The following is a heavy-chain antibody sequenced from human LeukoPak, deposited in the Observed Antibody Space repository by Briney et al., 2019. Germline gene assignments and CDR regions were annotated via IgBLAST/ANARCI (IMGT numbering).Heavy chain of an antibody. CDR2: IIASFGTA. CDR3: AREGGVDTAMVYFDY. J-gene: IGHJ4*02. CDR1: GGTLSRYA. Sequence: ASVKVSCKASGGTLSRYAISWVRQAPGQGLEWMGGIIASFGTANYAQKFQGRVTMTRDMSTSTVYMELSRLRSDDTAVYYCAREGGVDTAMVYFDYWGQGTLVTVSS. D-gene: IGHD5-18*01. V-gene: IGHV1-69*05.